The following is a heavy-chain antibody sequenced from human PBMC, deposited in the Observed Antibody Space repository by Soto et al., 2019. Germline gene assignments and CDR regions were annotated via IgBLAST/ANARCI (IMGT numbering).Heavy chain of an antibody. CDR3: AKDQPTIFGVVIIGWFDP. CDR1: GFTFSSYA. D-gene: IGHD3-3*01. V-gene: IGHV3-23*01. CDR2: ISGSGGST. J-gene: IGHJ5*02. Sequence: GGSLRLSCAASGFTFSSYAMSWVRQAPGKGLEWVSAISGSGGSTYYADSVKGRFTISRDNSKNTLYLQMNSLRAEDTAVYYCAKDQPTIFGVVIIGWFDPWGQGTLVTVSS.